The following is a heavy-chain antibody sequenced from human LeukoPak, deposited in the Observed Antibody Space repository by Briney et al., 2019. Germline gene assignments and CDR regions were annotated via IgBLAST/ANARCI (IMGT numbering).Heavy chain of an antibody. Sequence: GGSLRLSCAASGFTFRDYYMSWLRPAPGKGLEWVSYISSSGSTIYYADSVKGRITISRDNAKNSLYLQMNSLRAEATAVYYCATDGIAAAVDIWGQGTMVTVSS. J-gene: IGHJ3*02. CDR3: ATDGIAAAVDI. V-gene: IGHV3-11*01. CDR1: GFTFRDYY. D-gene: IGHD6-13*01. CDR2: ISSSGSTI.